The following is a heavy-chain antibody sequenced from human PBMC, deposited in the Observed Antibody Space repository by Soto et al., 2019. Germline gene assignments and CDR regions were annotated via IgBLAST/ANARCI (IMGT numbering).Heavy chain of an antibody. V-gene: IGHV1-3*01. D-gene: IGHD3-10*01. CDR2: INAGNGNT. Sequence: ASVKVSCKASGYTFTSYAMHWVRQAPGQRLEWMGWINAGNGNTKYSQKFQGRVTITRDTSASTAYMELSRLRSDDTAVYYCARVGVYYYGMDVWGQGTTVTVSS. CDR3: ARVGVYYYGMDV. CDR1: GYTFTSYA. J-gene: IGHJ6*02.